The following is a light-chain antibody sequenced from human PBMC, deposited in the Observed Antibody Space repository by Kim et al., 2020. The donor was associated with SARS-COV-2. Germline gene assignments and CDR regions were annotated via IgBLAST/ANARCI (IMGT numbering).Light chain of an antibody. CDR1: ESLSVDY. J-gene: IGKJ1*01. Sequence: SPGERATLSCRASESLSVDYLAWYQQKPGQTPRLLIFAASTRASGVPDRFIGSGSGTDFTLTIARLETEDFAVYYCQQYVRLPWTFGQGTKVDIK. V-gene: IGKV3-20*01. CDR2: AAS. CDR3: QQYVRLPWT.